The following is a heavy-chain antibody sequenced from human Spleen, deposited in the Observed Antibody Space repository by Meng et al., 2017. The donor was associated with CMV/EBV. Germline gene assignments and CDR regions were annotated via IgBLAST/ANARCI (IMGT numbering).Heavy chain of an antibody. CDR2: IKHSGST. CDR1: GGSFSGYY. Sequence: QLQQWGAGLLKPSETLSLTCAVYGGSFSGYYWSWIRQPPGKGLEWIGEIKHSGSTNYNPSLKSRVTISVDTSKNQFSLKLSSVTAADTAVYYCARAGDSSSSHFDYWGQGTLVTVSS. J-gene: IGHJ4*02. V-gene: IGHV4-34*01. CDR3: ARAGDSSSSHFDY. D-gene: IGHD6-6*01.